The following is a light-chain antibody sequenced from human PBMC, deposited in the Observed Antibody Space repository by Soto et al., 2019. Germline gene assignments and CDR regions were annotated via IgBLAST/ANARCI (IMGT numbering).Light chain of an antibody. Sequence: DIVMTQSPATLSVSPVERATLSFMASQSVSSNLAWYQQKPGHPPRLLIYGASSRATGIPDRFSGSGSGTDFTLTISRLEPEGFAVYYCQQYGSSPLTFGGGTKGDIK. CDR2: GAS. J-gene: IGKJ4*01. CDR1: QSVSSN. V-gene: IGKV3-20*01. CDR3: QQYGSSPLT.